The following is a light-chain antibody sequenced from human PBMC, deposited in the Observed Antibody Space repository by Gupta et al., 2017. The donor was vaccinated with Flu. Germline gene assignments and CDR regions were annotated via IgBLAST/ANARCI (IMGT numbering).Light chain of an antibody. CDR1: QSLAHSDGNTY. V-gene: IGKV2-30*02. J-gene: IGKJ2*01. CDR3: MQGTHWPYT. Sequence: DVVMTQSPLSLPVTLGQPASISCRSGQSLAHSDGNTYLSWFQQRPGKPPRRLIYHVSNRDSGVPDRFSGSGSGSDFTLKISRVETDDIAVYYCMQGTHWPYTFGQGTKLEI. CDR2: HVS.